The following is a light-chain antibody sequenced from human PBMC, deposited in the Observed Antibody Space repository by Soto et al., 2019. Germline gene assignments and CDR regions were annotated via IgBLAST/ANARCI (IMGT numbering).Light chain of an antibody. J-gene: IGKJ1*01. V-gene: IGKV1-5*03. CDR1: QSISSW. CDR3: QQYYDYPWT. Sequence: DIQMTQSPSTLSASVGDRVTITCRASQSISSWLAWYQQKPGKAPKLLIYKASTLESGVPSRFSGSGSGTEFTLTISSLQPDDFGRYYCQQYYDYPWTFGQGTKVDIK. CDR2: KAS.